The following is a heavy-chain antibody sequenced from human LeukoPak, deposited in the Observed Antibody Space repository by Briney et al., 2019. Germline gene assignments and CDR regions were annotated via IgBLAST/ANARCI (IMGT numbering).Heavy chain of an antibody. CDR1: GGSISSYY. D-gene: IGHD3-10*01. Sequence: SETLSLTCTVSGGSISSYYWSWIRQPPGKGLEWIGYIYYSGTTNYNPSLKSRVTISADTSKNQFSLKLTSVTVADTAVYYCARSSVSGTYSGGYWGQGTLVTVSS. CDR3: ARSSVSGTYSGGY. V-gene: IGHV4-59*08. CDR2: IYYSGTT. J-gene: IGHJ4*02.